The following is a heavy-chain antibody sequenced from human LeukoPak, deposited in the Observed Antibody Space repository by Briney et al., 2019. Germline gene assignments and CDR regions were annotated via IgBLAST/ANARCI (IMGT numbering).Heavy chain of an antibody. CDR3: ARTGSGPGGGHTIPYHYMEV. V-gene: IGHV1-2*02. Sequence: GASVKVSCKTSGYTFTGYYMHWVRQAPGQGLEWMGWINPNSGGTNYAQKFQGRVTMTRDTSISTVYMEVSRLRSDDTAVYYCARTGSGPGGGHTIPYHYMEVWGKGTTVTISS. J-gene: IGHJ6*03. CDR2: INPNSGGT. D-gene: IGHD3-3*01. CDR1: GYTFTGYY.